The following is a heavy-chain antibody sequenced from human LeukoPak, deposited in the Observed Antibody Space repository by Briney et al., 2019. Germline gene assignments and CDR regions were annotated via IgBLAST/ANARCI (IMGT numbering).Heavy chain of an antibody. D-gene: IGHD6-13*01. CDR3: AKGAAGLDD. CDR1: DFIFRNFA. J-gene: IGHJ4*02. V-gene: IGHV3-23*01. Sequence: GGSLRLSCAASDFIFRNFAMHWVRQAPGKGLEWVSDIYGSGDKTHYTDSVKSRFTISRDNSKNTLYLEMNSLSHEDTAIYYCAKGAAGLDDWGQGTLVTVSS. CDR2: IYGSGDKT.